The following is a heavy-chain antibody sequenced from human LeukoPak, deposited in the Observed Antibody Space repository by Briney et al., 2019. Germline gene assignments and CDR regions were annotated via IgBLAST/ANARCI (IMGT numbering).Heavy chain of an antibody. Sequence: ASVKVSCKTSGYTFGSHGISWVRQAPGQGLEWMGWTDTYHGNTNSVQKFQGRVTMTTDTSTSTAYLELRSLRSDDTAVYYCARGLDDILTGSEDAFDIWGQGTLVTVSS. J-gene: IGHJ3*02. D-gene: IGHD3-9*01. CDR1: GYTFGSHG. CDR2: TDTYHGNT. CDR3: ARGLDDILTGSEDAFDI. V-gene: IGHV1-18*01.